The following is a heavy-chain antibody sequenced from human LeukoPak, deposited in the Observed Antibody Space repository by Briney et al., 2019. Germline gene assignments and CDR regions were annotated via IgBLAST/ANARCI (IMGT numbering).Heavy chain of an antibody. CDR2: INSDGSST. CDR3: ARDPSRIAVAGTTLRFGFDP. Sequence: PGGSLRLSCAASGFTFSSYWMHWVRQAPGKGLVWVSRINSDGSSTSYADSVKGRFTISRDNAKNTLYLQMNSLRAEDTAVYYCARDPSRIAVAGTTLRFGFDPWGQGTLSPSPQ. J-gene: IGHJ5*02. CDR1: GFTFSSYW. V-gene: IGHV3-74*01. D-gene: IGHD6-19*01.